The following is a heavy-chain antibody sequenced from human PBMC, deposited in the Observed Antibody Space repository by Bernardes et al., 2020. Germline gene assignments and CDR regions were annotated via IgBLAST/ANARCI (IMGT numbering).Heavy chain of an antibody. CDR1: GYTFTSYA. V-gene: IGHV1-3*01. D-gene: IGHD6-19*01. CDR2: INAGNGNT. CDR3: ARVVVAGTYYFDY. Sequence: ASVKVSCKASGYTFTSYAMHWVRQAPGQRLEWMGWINAGNGNTKYSQKFQGRVTITRDTSASTAYMELSSLRSEDTAVYYCARVVVAGTYYFDYWGQGTLVTVSS. J-gene: IGHJ4*02.